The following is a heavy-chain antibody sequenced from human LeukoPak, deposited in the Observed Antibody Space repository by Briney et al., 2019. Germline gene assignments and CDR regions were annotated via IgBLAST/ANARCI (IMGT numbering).Heavy chain of an antibody. J-gene: IGHJ4*02. Sequence: PGGSLRLSCAASGFTFSSCAMSWVRQAPGKGLEWVSAISGSGGSTYYADSVKGRFTISRDNSKNTLYLQMNSLRAEDTAVYYCAKDLRYYGSGSYLDYWGQGTLVTVSS. V-gene: IGHV3-23*01. D-gene: IGHD3-10*01. CDR3: AKDLRYYGSGSYLDY. CDR2: ISGSGGST. CDR1: GFTFSSCA.